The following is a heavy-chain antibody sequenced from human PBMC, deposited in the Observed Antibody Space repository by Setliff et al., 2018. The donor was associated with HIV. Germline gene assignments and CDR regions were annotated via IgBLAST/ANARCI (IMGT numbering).Heavy chain of an antibody. Sequence: SETLSLTCAISGASISSGDYSWSWIRQPPGRDLEWIGYFYHSGNTYYSPSLHSRVTLSVDKSKNEFYLRLTSVTAADTATYYCARLSEKTYYNFWTGSAPGWFDPWGQGSLVTVSS. V-gene: IGHV4-30-2*01. CDR1: GASISSGDYS. CDR2: FYHSGNT. CDR3: ARLSEKTYYNFWTGSAPGWFDP. J-gene: IGHJ5*02. D-gene: IGHD3-3*01.